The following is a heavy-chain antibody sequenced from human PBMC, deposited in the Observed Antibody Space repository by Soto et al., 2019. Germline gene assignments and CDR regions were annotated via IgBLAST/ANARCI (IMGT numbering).Heavy chain of an antibody. CDR2: IYHSGRT. J-gene: IGHJ5*02. D-gene: IGHD2-2*01. CDR3: ARVPDR. Sequence: SETLSLTCTVSRGSISNGYYYWSWVRQSPGKSLEWIGHIYHSGRTYYNQSLKSRVTISVDRSKNQFSLKLSSVTAADTAVYYCARVPDRWGQGTLVTVS. V-gene: IGHV4-30-4*08. CDR1: RGSISNGYYY.